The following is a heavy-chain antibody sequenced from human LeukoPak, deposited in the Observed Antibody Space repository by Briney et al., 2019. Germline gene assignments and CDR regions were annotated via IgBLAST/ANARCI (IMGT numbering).Heavy chain of an antibody. CDR3: AELGITMIGGV. J-gene: IGHJ6*04. Sequence: GGSLRLSCAASGFTFRNYGVHWVRQAPGKGLEWVAFIRFDARFQYYADSVRGRFTISRDNAKNSLYLQMNSLRAEDTAVYYCAELGITMIGGVWGKGTTVTISS. D-gene: IGHD3-10*02. V-gene: IGHV3-30*02. CDR2: IRFDARFQ. CDR1: GFTFRNYG.